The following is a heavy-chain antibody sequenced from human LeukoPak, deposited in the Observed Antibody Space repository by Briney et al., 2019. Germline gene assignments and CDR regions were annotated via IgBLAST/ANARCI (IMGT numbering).Heavy chain of an antibody. V-gene: IGHV3-23*01. D-gene: IGHD2-15*01. CDR3: AKEKESGGWPLDY. J-gene: IGHJ4*02. CDR2: IGYGGSHT. CDR1: GFTFSTCA. Sequence: PGGSLRLSCAASGFTFSTCAMSWVRQAPGKGLEWVAGIGYGGSHTYYADSVTGRFTISRDNSKNTMSLQMNSLRADDTAVYYCAKEKESGGWPLDYWGQGALVTVSS.